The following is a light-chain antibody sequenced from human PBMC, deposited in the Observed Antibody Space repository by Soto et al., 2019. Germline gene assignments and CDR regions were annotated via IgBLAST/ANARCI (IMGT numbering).Light chain of an antibody. CDR1: SSDVGLYDY. CDR2: AVS. J-gene: IGLJ1*01. CDR3: NSYTSDSYYV. V-gene: IGLV2-14*01. Sequence: QSALTQPASVSGSPGQSITISCTGTSSDVGLYDYVSWYQQHPGKAPQLMIYAVSNRPSGVSNRFSASKSGNTASLFISGLQAEDEADYYCNSYTSDSYYVLGYGTKVT.